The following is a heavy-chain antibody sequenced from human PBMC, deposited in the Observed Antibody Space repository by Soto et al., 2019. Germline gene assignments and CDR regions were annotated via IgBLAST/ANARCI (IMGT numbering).Heavy chain of an antibody. CDR2: INHSITT. D-gene: IGHD3-10*01. V-gene: IGHV4-34*01. Sequence: SETLSLTCAVYGGSFSGYSWTWIRQPPGRGLEWIGEINHSITTNYNPSLKSRVTISVDTSKNQFSLKLSSVTAADTAVYYCARRTPGGSETYYNSWFDTWGQGTLVTVSS. J-gene: IGHJ5*02. CDR3: ARRTPGGSETYYNSWFDT. CDR1: GGSFSGYS.